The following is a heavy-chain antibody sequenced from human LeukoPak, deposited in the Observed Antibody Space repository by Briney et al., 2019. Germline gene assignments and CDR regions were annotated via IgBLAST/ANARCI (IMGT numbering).Heavy chain of an antibody. D-gene: IGHD1-26*01. CDR3: ATAIVGATRVEDDAFDI. V-gene: IGHV1-2*02. J-gene: IGHJ3*02. CDR1: GYTFTGYY. CDR2: INPNSGGT. Sequence: ASVKVSCKASGYTFTGYYMHWVRQAPGQGLEWMGWINPNSGGTNYAQKFQGRVTMTRDTSISTAYMELSRLRSEDTAVYYCATAIVGATRVEDDAFDIWGQGTMVTVSS.